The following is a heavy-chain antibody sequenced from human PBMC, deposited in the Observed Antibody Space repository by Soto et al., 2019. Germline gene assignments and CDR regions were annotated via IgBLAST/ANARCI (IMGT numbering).Heavy chain of an antibody. D-gene: IGHD3-10*01. CDR3: ASALETGDY. J-gene: IGHJ4*02. V-gene: IGHV3-33*01. Sequence: QVQLVESGGGVVQPGRSLRLSCVASGITFSNYGMHWVRQAPGKGPEWVAVIWYDGSNKDYADSVKGRFTISRDNSRNTLYLQMNSLRAEDTAVYYCASALETGDYWGQGTLVTVSS. CDR1: GITFSNYG. CDR2: IWYDGSNK.